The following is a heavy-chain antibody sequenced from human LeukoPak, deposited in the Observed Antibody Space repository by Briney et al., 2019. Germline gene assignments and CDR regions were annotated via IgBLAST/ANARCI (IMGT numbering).Heavy chain of an antibody. CDR1: GYTFTGYY. J-gene: IGHJ6*03. CDR3: ARDSSRHYYYYYMDV. D-gene: IGHD6-13*01. V-gene: IGHV1-2*06. CDR2: INPNSGGT. Sequence: GASVKVSCKASGYTFTGYYMHWVRQAPGQGLEWMGRINPNSGGTNYAQKFQGRVTMTRDTYISTAYMELSRLRSDDTAVYYCARDSSRHYYYYYMDVWGKGTTVTVSS.